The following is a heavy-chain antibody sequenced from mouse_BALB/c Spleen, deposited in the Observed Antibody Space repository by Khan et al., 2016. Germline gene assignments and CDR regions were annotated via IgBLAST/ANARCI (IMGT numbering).Heavy chain of an antibody. CDR3: AEDYYGSNGFAY. D-gene: IGHD1-1*01. J-gene: IGHJ3*01. CDR2: INTNTGEP. Sequence: QIQLVQSGPDLKKPGETVKISCKASGYTFTNYGMNWVKQAPGKGLKWMGWINTNTGEPTYAEEFKGRFAFSLETSATTAYLQINNLKNEDTATYFWAEDYYGSNGFAYWGQGTLVTVSA. V-gene: IGHV9-3*02. CDR1: GYTFTNYG.